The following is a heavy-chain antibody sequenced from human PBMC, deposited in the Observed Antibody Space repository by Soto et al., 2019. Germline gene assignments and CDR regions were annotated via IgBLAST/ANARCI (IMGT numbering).Heavy chain of an antibody. D-gene: IGHD3-22*01. J-gene: IGHJ4*02. CDR3: ARAPETYYYDSSGYYYVY. V-gene: IGHV3-30-3*01. CDR2: ISYDGSNK. CDR1: GFTFSSYA. Sequence: PGGSLRLSCAASGFTFSSYAMHWVRQAPGKGLEWVAVISYDGSNKYYADSVKGRFTISRGNSKNTLYLQMNSLRAEDTAVYYCARAPETYYYDSSGYYYVYWGQGTLVTVSS.